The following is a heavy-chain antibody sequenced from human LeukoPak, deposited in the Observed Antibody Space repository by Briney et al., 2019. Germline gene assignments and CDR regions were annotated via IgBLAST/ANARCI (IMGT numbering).Heavy chain of an antibody. Sequence: GGSLRLSCAASGFTFSDYYMSWIRQAPGKGLEWVSYISSSSSYTNYADSVKGRFTISRDNAKNSLYPQMNSLRAEDTAVYYCARVYSYGYFDYWGQGTLVTVSS. V-gene: IGHV3-11*06. CDR3: ARVYSYGYFDY. CDR2: ISSSSSYT. D-gene: IGHD5-18*01. J-gene: IGHJ4*02. CDR1: GFTFSDYY.